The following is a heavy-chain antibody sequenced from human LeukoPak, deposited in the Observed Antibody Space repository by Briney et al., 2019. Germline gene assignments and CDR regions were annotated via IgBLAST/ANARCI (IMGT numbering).Heavy chain of an antibody. V-gene: IGHV3-9*01. CDR1: GFTFDDYA. Sequence: PGGSLRLSCAASGFTFDDYAMHWVRQAPGKGLEWVSGISWNSGSIGYADSVKGRFTISRDNAKNSLYLQMNSLRAEDTAVYHCARGTTYFDYWGQGTLVTVSS. CDR2: ISWNSGSI. J-gene: IGHJ4*02. CDR3: ARGTTYFDY. D-gene: IGHD1-1*01.